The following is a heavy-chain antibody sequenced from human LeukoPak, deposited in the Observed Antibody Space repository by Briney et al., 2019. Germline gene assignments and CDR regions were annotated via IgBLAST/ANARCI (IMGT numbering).Heavy chain of an antibody. CDR1: GFTFSSYA. CDR3: VRGYSGAFEI. D-gene: IGHD2-15*01. Sequence: GGSLRLSCAASGFTFSSYAMHWVRQAPGKGLEWVAVISYDGSNKYYADSVKGRFTISRDNAKNTLYLQMSSLRVEDTAVYYCVRGYSGAFEIWGQGTMVTVSS. J-gene: IGHJ3*02. V-gene: IGHV3-30-3*01. CDR2: ISYDGSNK.